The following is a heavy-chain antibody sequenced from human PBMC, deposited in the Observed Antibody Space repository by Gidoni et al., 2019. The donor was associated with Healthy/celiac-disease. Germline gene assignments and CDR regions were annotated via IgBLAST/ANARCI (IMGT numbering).Heavy chain of an antibody. CDR2: IYYSGST. D-gene: IGHD6-13*01. J-gene: IGHJ4*02. Sequence: QLQLQASGPGLVKPSEPLSLTCPVSGCPIRSSSYYWGWIRQPPGKGLEWIGSIYYSGSTYSNPPLKSRVTISVDTSKNQFSLKLSSVTAADTAVYYCARHGSSWYLTHWGQGTLVTVSS. CDR3: ARHGSSWYLTH. CDR1: GCPIRSSSYY. V-gene: IGHV4-39*01.